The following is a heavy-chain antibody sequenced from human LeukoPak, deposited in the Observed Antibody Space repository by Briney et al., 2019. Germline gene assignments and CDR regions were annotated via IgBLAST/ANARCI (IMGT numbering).Heavy chain of an antibody. Sequence: SETLSLTCTVSGGSISGYYWSWIRQPPGKGLEWIGYIYYSGSTNYNPSLKSRVTISVDTSKNQFSLKLSSVTAADTAVYYCARDSDHDSSGYYRNYNWFDPWGQGTLVTVSS. V-gene: IGHV4-59*01. CDR3: ARDSDHDSSGYYRNYNWFDP. J-gene: IGHJ5*02. D-gene: IGHD3-22*01. CDR2: IYYSGST. CDR1: GGSISGYY.